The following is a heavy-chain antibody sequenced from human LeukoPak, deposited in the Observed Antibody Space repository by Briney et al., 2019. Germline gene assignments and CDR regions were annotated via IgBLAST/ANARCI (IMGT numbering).Heavy chain of an antibody. Sequence: GGSLRLSCAASGFTVSSNYMSWVRQGPGKGLEWVSVIYTGGSTYYADSVEGRFTISRDNSKNTLYLQMNSLRAGGTAVYYCAMATWVGGLDYWGQGTLVTVSS. CDR3: AMATWVGGLDY. CDR1: GFTVSSNY. CDR2: IYTGGST. J-gene: IGHJ4*02. D-gene: IGHD1-26*01. V-gene: IGHV3-66*01.